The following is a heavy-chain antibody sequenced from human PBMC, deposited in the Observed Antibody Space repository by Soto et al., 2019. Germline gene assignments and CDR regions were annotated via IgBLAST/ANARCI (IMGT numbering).Heavy chain of an antibody. D-gene: IGHD3-22*01. CDR3: AGGERGSRGYYVDY. Sequence: QLQLQESAPGLMKPSETLSLTSTVSGGSISSSSYYWGWIRQPPGKGLGWIGSIYYSGSTYYNPSLTSRVTRFVETSKILFSLKLSSVSAAYTDVYYSAGGERGSRGYYVDYWCQGTVVTVSS. CDR2: IYYSGST. CDR1: GGSISSSSYY. J-gene: IGHJ4*02. V-gene: IGHV4-39*01.